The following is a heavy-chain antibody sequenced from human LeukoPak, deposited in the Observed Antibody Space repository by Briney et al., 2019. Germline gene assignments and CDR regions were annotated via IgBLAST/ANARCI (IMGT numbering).Heavy chain of an antibody. CDR1: GGSFSGYY. Sequence: PSETLSLTCAVYGGSFSGYYWSWIRQPPGKGLEWIGEINHSGSTNYNPSLKSRVTISVDTSKNQFSLKLSSVTAADTAVYYCASPLRYSSSWYGRGTLSRAGTAFEYWGQGSLVTVSS. CDR3: ASPLRYSSSWYGRGTLSRAGTAFEY. CDR2: INHSGST. V-gene: IGHV4-34*01. D-gene: IGHD6-13*01. J-gene: IGHJ4*02.